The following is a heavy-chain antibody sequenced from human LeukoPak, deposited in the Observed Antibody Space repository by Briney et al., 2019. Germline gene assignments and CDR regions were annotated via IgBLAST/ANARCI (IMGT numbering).Heavy chain of an antibody. Sequence: PGGSLRLSCAASGFTFSSYGMSWVRQAPGKGLEWVSAISGSGGSTYYADSVKGRFTISRDNSKNTLYLQMNSLRAEDTAVYYCAKDLPRYFDWPTGGLDYWGQGTLVTVSS. CDR3: AKDLPRYFDWPTGGLDY. CDR2: ISGSGGST. CDR1: GFTFSSYG. V-gene: IGHV3-23*01. D-gene: IGHD3-9*01. J-gene: IGHJ4*02.